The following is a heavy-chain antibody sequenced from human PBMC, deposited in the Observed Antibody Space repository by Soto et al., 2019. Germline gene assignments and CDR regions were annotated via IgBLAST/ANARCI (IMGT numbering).Heavy chain of an antibody. CDR2: IYHSGTT. D-gene: IGHD3-22*01. CDR1: GFSISSGYF. V-gene: IGHV4-38-2*02. J-gene: IGHJ5*02. CDR3: ARDSSGYYWFDP. Sequence: SETLSLTCAVSGFSISSGYFWGFIRQPPGKGPEWLGSIYHSGTTYYNPSVKGRVTISVDTSKNQFSLKMSSVTAADTAVYYCARDSSGYYWFDPWGQGTLVTVSS.